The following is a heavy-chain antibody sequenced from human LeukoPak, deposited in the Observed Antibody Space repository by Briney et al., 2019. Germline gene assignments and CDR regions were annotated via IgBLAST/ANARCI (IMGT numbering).Heavy chain of an antibody. CDR1: GFTFSSYG. CDR3: AKEEVISGNHGVYFDY. V-gene: IGHV3-30*02. J-gene: IGHJ4*02. D-gene: IGHD3-22*01. Sequence: GGSLRLSCAASGFTFSSYGMHWVRQAPGKGLEWVAFIRYDGSNKYYADSVKGRFTISRDNSRSTLYLQMNSLRAEDTAVYYCAKEEVISGNHGVYFDYWGQGTLVTVSS. CDR2: IRYDGSNK.